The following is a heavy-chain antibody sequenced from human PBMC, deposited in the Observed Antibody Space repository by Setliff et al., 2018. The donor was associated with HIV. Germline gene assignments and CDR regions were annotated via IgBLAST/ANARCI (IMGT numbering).Heavy chain of an antibody. CDR3: ASPGYCTSPDCMNVFNF. CDR1: GYRFSSYW. J-gene: IGHJ3*01. D-gene: IGHD2-8*01. Sequence: PGESLKISCKGSGYRFSSYWIGWVRQMPGKGLEWMGIIHPGDSDVKYSPSFQSQVTISADKSISTAYVQWSSLEASDTATYYCASPGYCTSPDCMNVFNFWGHGTMVTVSS. V-gene: IGHV5-51*01. CDR2: IHPGDSDV.